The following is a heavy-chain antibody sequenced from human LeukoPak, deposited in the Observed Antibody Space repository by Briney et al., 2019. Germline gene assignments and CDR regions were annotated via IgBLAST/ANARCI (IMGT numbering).Heavy chain of an antibody. CDR1: GYPFTNYS. CDR3: ARDRVVRFLEWLF. CDR2: ISAYSGDT. D-gene: IGHD3-3*01. Sequence: ASVKVSCKASGYPFTNYSITWVRQAPGQGLEWTGWISAYSGDTNYAQKFQGRVTMTTDTSTSTAYMELRSLRSDDTAVYYWARDRVVRFLEWLFWGQGTLVTVSS. V-gene: IGHV1-18*01. J-gene: IGHJ4*02.